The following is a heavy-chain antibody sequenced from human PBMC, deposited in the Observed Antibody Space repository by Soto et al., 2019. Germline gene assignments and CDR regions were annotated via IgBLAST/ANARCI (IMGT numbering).Heavy chain of an antibody. J-gene: IGHJ6*03. V-gene: IGHV1-8*01. Sequence: QVQLVQSGAEVKKPGASVKVSCKASGYTFTSYDINWVRQATGQGLEWMGWMNPNSGNTGYAQKFQGRVTMTRNTSISTAYMELSSLRSEDTAVYYCARGIYMEQGPYYYYYMDVWGKGTKVTVSS. CDR1: GYTFTSYD. CDR2: MNPNSGNT. D-gene: IGHD1-26*01. CDR3: ARGIYMEQGPYYYYYMDV.